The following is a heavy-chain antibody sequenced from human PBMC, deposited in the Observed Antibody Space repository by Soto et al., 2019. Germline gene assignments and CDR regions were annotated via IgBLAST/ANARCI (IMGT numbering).Heavy chain of an antibody. J-gene: IGHJ4*02. CDR3: ARDPMVRGVILFDY. Sequence: ASVKVSFKASGYTFTSYGISWVRQAPGQGLEWMGWISAYNGNTNYAQKLQGRVTMTTDTSTSTAYMELRSLRSDDTAVYYCARDPMVRGVILFDYWGQGTLVTVSS. CDR2: ISAYNGNT. D-gene: IGHD3-10*01. V-gene: IGHV1-18*04. CDR1: GYTFTSYG.